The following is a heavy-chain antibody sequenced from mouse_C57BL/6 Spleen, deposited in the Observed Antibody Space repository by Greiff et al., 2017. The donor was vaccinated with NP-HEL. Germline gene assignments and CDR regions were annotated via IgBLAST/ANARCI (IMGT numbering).Heavy chain of an antibody. CDR3: ARSRGYDTDYFDY. J-gene: IGHJ2*01. CDR2: INPYNGGT. D-gene: IGHD2-2*01. V-gene: IGHV1-19*01. Sequence: EVQLQQSGPVLVKPGASVKMSCKASGYTFTDYYMNWVKQSHGKSLEWIGVINPYNGGTSYNQKFKGKATLTVDKSSSTAYMELNSLTSEDYAVYYCARSRGYDTDYFDYWGQGTTLTVSS. CDR1: GYTFTDYY.